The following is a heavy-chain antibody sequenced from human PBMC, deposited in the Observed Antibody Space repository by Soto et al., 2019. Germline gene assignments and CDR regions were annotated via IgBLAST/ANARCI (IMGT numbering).Heavy chain of an antibody. CDR2: IDPSDSYT. Sequence: GESLKISCKGSGYSFTSYWISWVRQMPGKGLEWMGRIDPSDSYTNYSPSFQGHVTISADESISTAYLQWSSLKASDTAMYYCARDGTEGSSPSGSVYYYGMDVWGQGTTVTVSS. J-gene: IGHJ6*02. CDR1: GYSFTSYW. D-gene: IGHD6-6*01. CDR3: ARDGTEGSSPSGSVYYYGMDV. V-gene: IGHV5-10-1*01.